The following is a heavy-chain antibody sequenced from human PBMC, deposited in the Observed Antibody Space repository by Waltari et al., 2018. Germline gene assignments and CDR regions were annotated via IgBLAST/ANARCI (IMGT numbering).Heavy chain of an antibody. D-gene: IGHD6-13*01. Sequence: QVQLVQSEAEVKKPGASVKVTCKASGYSSNAYDMNWVRQAVGQGLEWLGWIDPKYGVTDYVQKFKDRVNMTWDASTATAYMELSGLTSDDSGVYYCARGWGGSAWFQYLHPRGQGTPLVVSS. CDR3: ARGWGGSAWFQYLHP. CDR1: GYSSNAYD. J-gene: IGHJ1*01. CDR2: IDPKYGVT. V-gene: IGHV1-8*01.